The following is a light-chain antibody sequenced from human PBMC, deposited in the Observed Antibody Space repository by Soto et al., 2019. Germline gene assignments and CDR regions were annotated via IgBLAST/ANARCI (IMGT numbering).Light chain of an antibody. CDR1: QSVSSDY. Sequence: EIVLTQSPDTLSLSPGERATLSCRASQSVSSDYLAWYQQKPGQAPRLLIYGASSRATGIPDRFSGSGSGTDFTLTISRLEPEDFAVYSCQQYGSSPLTFGGGTKVEIK. V-gene: IGKV3-20*01. CDR2: GAS. CDR3: QQYGSSPLT. J-gene: IGKJ4*01.